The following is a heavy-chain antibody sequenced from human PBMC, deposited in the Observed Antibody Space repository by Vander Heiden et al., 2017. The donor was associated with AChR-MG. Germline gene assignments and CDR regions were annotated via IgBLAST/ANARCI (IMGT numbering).Heavy chain of an antibody. CDR3: AKVSGSNTLDAFDI. D-gene: IGHD1-26*01. CDR1: RFTFRKYA. J-gene: IGHJ3*02. Sequence: EVQLLESGGGLVQPGGSLRLSCAASRFTFRKYAMRWVRPGPGRGLEWVSTISGSGGSTYYADSVKGRFTISRDNSKNTLYLQMNSLRAEDTAVYYCAKVSGSNTLDAFDIWGQGTMVTVSS. V-gene: IGHV3-23*01. CDR2: ISGSGGST.